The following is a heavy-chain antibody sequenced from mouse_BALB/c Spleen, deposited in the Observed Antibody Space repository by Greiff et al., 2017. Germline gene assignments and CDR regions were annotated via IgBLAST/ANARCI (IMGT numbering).Heavy chain of an antibody. D-gene: IGHD2-4*01. CDR2: ISYSGST. J-gene: IGHJ2*01. Sequence: VQLKESGPGLVKPSQSLSLTCTVTGYSITSDYAWNWIRQFPGNKLEWMGYISYSGSTSYNPSLKSRISITRDTSKNQFFLQLNSVTTEDTATYYCARSATMITFDYWGQGTTLTVSS. CDR3: ARSATMITFDY. V-gene: IGHV3-2*02. CDR1: GYSITSDYA.